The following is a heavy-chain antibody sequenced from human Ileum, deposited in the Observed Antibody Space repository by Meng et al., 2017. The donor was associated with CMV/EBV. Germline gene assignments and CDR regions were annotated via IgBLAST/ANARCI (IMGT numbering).Heavy chain of an antibody. Sequence: ASVKVSCKASGYTFTDYFIPWLRQAPGQRPEWLGWVSANTGTTYYAQKFEGRVTMTRDTSINTAYMELSGLTSDDTAVYYCARDVVTAGHTGSFFDLWGQGPPVTFSS. CDR2: VSANTGTT. CDR3: ARDVVTAGHTGSFFDL. V-gene: IGHV1-2*02. J-gene: IGHJ4*02. D-gene: IGHD1-26*01. CDR1: GYTFTDYF.